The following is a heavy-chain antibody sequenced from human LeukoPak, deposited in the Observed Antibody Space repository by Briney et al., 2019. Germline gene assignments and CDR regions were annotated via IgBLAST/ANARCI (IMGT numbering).Heavy chain of an antibody. D-gene: IGHD6-13*01. Sequence: GGSLRLSCAASGFTFSSYSMNWVRQAPGKGLGWVSSISSSSYTYYADSVTGRFTISRDNSKNTLYLQMNSLRAEDTAVYYCARDRSSSWYFDYWGQGTLVTVSS. V-gene: IGHV3-21*04. CDR1: GFTFSSYS. CDR2: ISSSSYT. J-gene: IGHJ4*02. CDR3: ARDRSSSWYFDY.